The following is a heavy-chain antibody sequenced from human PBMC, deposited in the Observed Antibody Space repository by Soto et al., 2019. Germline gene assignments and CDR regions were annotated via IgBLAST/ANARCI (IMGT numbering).Heavy chain of an antibody. CDR1: GYTFTRYA. Sequence: SGKLCCKASGYTFTRYAMQWVRQAPGQRLEWMGWINVGNGNTKYSQKFQGRVTITKDTSASTAYMELSSLRSEDTAVYYCARANGAFDIWGQGTMVTVSS. CDR3: ARANGAFDI. CDR2: INVGNGNT. V-gene: IGHV1-3*01. J-gene: IGHJ3*02. D-gene: IGHD2-8*01.